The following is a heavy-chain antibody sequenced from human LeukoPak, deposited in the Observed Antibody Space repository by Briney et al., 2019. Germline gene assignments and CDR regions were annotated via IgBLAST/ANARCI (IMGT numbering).Heavy chain of an antibody. CDR1: GFTFSSYS. D-gene: IGHD6-13*01. V-gene: IGHV3-48*04. J-gene: IGHJ6*02. Sequence: GGSLRLSCAASGFTFSSYSMNWVRQAPGKGLEWVSYISSSSSTIYYADSVKGRFTISRDNAKNSLYLQMNSLRAEDTAVYYCASLTGIAANYYYGMDVWGQGTTVTVSS. CDR3: ASLTGIAANYYYGMDV. CDR2: ISSSSSTI.